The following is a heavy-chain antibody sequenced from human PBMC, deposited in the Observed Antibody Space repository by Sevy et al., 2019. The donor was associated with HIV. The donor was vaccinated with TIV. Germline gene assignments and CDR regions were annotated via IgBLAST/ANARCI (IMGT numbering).Heavy chain of an antibody. CDR2: ISSSSYI. V-gene: IGHV3-21*01. CDR3: ARALTADWYFDL. Sequence: GGSLRLSCAASGFTFSSYSMNWVRQAPGKGLEWVSSISSSSYIYYADSVKGRFTISRDNAKNSLYLQMNSLRAEDTAVYYCARALTADWYFDLWGRGTLVTVSS. CDR1: GFTFSSYS. J-gene: IGHJ2*01. D-gene: IGHD6-19*01.